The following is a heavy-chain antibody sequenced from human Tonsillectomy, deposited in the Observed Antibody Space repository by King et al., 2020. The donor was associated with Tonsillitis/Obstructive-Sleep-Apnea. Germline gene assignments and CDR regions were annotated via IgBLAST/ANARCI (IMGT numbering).Heavy chain of an antibody. CDR2: IRSKAYGGTT. Sequence: EVQLVESGGGLVKPGRSLRLSCTASGFFFGDYAMSWFRQAPGKGLEWVGFIRSKAYGGTTEYAASVKGRFTISRDDSRSIAYLQMNSLQTEDTAVYYCSRAFNDYGDYVWGYYFDYWGQGTLVTVSS. V-gene: IGHV3-49*05. CDR3: SRAFNDYGDYVWGYYFDY. D-gene: IGHD4-17*01. CDR1: GFFFGDYA. J-gene: IGHJ4*02.